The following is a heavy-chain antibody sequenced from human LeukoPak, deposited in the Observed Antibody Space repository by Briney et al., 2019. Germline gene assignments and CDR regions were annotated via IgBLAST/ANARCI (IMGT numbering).Heavy chain of an antibody. CDR1: GFTFSSYA. D-gene: IGHD1-26*01. CDR3: AKDDLVGAADY. CDR2: ISYDGSNK. Sequence: SGGSLRLSCAASGFTFSSYAMNWVRQAPGKGLEWVAVISYDGSNKYYADSVKGRFTISRDNSKNTLYLQMNSLRAGDTAVYYCAKDDLVGAADYWGQGTLVTVSS. V-gene: IGHV3-30*18. J-gene: IGHJ4*02.